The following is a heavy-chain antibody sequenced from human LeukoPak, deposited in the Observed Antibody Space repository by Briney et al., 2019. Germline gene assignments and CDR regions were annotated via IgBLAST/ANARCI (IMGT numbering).Heavy chain of an antibody. CDR3: ARDPQWELLEGYFDY. Sequence: PGGSLRLSCAASGFTFSSYGMHWVRQAPGKGLEWVAVIWYDGSNKYYADSVKGRFTISRDNSKNTLYLQMSSLRAEDTAVYYCARDPQWELLEGYFDYWGQGILVTVSS. J-gene: IGHJ4*02. CDR1: GFTFSSYG. D-gene: IGHD1-26*01. CDR2: IWYDGSNK. V-gene: IGHV3-33*01.